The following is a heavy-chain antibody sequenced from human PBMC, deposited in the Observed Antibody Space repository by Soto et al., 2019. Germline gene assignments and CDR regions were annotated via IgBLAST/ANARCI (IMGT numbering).Heavy chain of an antibody. V-gene: IGHV4-30-4*01. CDR2: IYYSGST. CDR1: GGSISSGDYY. J-gene: IGHJ5*02. D-gene: IGHD2-8*01. Sequence: QVQLQESGPGLVKPSQTLSLTCTVSGGSISSGDYYWSWIRQPPGKGLEWIGYIYYSGSTYYNPSLTSRVTISVDTSKNQFSLKLSSVTAADTAVYYCARELGYCTNGVCYKNWFDPWGQGTLVTVSS. CDR3: ARELGYCTNGVCYKNWFDP.